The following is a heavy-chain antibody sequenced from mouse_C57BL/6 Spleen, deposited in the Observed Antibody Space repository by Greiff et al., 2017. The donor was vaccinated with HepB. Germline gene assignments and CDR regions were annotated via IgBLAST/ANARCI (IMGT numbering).Heavy chain of an antibody. Sequence: VHLVESGAELAKPGASVKLSCKASGYTFTSYWLHWVKQRPGQGLEWIGYINPSSGYTKYNQKFKDKATLTADKSSSTAYMQLSSLTYEDSAVYYCARPGYDGYYDFDYWGQGTTLTVSS. J-gene: IGHJ2*01. CDR2: INPSSGYT. D-gene: IGHD2-3*01. CDR1: GYTFTSYW. CDR3: ARPGYDGYYDFDY. V-gene: IGHV1-7*01.